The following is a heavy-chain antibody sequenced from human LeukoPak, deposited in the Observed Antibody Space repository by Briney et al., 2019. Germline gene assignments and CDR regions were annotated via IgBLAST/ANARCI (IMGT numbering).Heavy chain of an antibody. J-gene: IGHJ5*02. CDR1: GYTFTGYY. V-gene: IGHV1-2*02. CDR3: ARAWFGDSWFDP. CDR2: INPNSGGT. D-gene: IGHD3-10*01. Sequence: ASVKVSCKASGYTFTGYYMHWVQQAPGQGLEWMGWINPNSGGTNYAQKFQGRVTMTRDTSISTAYMELSRLRSDDTAVYYCARAWFGDSWFDPWGQGTLVTVSS.